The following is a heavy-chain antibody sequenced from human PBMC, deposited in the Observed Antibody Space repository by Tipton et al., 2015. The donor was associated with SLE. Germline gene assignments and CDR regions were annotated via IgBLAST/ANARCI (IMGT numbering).Heavy chain of an antibody. CDR2: IYISGST. Sequence: GLVKPSETLSLTCTVSGDSISRSGDYWTWIRQLPGKGLEWIGYIYISGSTYYNPSLRGRVTISIDTSKNQFSLNLRSVTAADAGVYYCARDGNRKYHFDYWGQGTLVTVSS. CDR3: ARDGNRKYHFDY. D-gene: IGHD1-1*01. CDR1: GDSISRSGDY. J-gene: IGHJ4*02. V-gene: IGHV4-31*03.